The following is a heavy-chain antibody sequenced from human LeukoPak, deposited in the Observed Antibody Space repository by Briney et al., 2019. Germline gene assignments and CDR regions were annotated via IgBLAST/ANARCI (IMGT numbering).Heavy chain of an antibody. CDR3: ARSLGGSGSYVVGY. J-gene: IGHJ4*02. V-gene: IGHV1-2*05. CDR2: INPNSGGT. Sequence: GASVKVPCKASGYTFTDYHIHWVRQAPGQGLEWMGRINPNSGGTNYAQQFQGRVTMTRDTSISTAYMELNRLTSDDTVVYYCARSLGGSGSYVVGYWGQGTQVTVSS. D-gene: IGHD3-10*01. CDR1: GYTFTDYH.